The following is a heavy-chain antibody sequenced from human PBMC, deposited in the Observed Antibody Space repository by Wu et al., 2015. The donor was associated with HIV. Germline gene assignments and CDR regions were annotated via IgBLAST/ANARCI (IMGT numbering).Heavy chain of an antibody. D-gene: IGHD6-19*01. Sequence: SGAEVKKPGASVKVSCKASGYTFTGYYMHWVRQAPGQGLEWMGWISAYNGNTNYAQKLQGRVTMTTDTSTSTAYMELRSLRSDDTAVYYCARERGNVDSSGWRHWYFDLWGRGTLVTVSS. J-gene: IGHJ2*01. CDR1: GYTFTGYY. CDR3: ARERGNVDSSGWRHWYFDL. CDR2: ISAYNGNT. V-gene: IGHV1-18*04.